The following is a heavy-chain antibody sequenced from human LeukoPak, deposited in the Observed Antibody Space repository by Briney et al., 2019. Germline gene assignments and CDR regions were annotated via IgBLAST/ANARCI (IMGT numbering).Heavy chain of an antibody. D-gene: IGHD6-19*01. V-gene: IGHV3-23*01. CDR2: ISDSGGST. CDR1: GFTFSNYD. J-gene: IGHJ5*02. Sequence: PGESLRLSCAASGFTFSNYDMSWVRQAPGKGLEWVSSISDSGGSTYYADSVKGRFTIPRDNSKNTLYLQMTNLKDADTAVYYCAKDLSRAVAADWFDPWDQGSLVTVSS. CDR3: AKDLSRAVAADWFDP.